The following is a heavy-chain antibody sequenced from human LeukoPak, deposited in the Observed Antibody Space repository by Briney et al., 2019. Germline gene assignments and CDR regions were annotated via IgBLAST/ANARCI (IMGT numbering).Heavy chain of an antibody. Sequence: WASLKVSCKASGYTFTGYYMHWVRQAPGQGLTWMGMINPSGESTTYAQKFQDRVTMTRDTSTSTVYIELSSLISEDTAVYYCARTAARQDAFNIWGPGTVVTVSS. J-gene: IGHJ3*02. V-gene: IGHV1-46*01. CDR1: GYTFTGYY. CDR3: ARTAARQDAFNI. D-gene: IGHD6-25*01. CDR2: INPSGEST.